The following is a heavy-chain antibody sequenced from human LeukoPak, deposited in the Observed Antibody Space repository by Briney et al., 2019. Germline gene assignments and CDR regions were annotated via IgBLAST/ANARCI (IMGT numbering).Heavy chain of an antibody. CDR2: INSDGSST. CDR1: GFTFSSYA. Sequence: GGSLRLSCAASGFTFSSYAMNWVRQAPGKGLVWVSRINSDGSSTSYADSVKGRFTISRDNAKNTLYLQMNSLRAEDTAVYYCAREYSYGYTYYFDYWGQGTLVTVSS. D-gene: IGHD5-18*01. J-gene: IGHJ4*02. CDR3: AREYSYGYTYYFDY. V-gene: IGHV3-74*01.